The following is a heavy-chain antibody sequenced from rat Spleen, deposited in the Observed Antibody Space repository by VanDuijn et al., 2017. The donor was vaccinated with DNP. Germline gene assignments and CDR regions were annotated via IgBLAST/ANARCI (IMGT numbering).Heavy chain of an antibody. J-gene: IGHJ2*01. CDR1: GFTFSDYA. D-gene: IGHD1-10*01. Sequence: EVQLVESGGGLVQPGRSMKPSCVASGFTFSDYAMAWVRQSPKMGLEWVATIIYDGSSTFYRDSVTGRFTISRDNAKSTLYLQMNSLRSEDTATYYCTRKVTTDYWGQGVMVTVSS. CDR2: IIYDGSST. CDR3: TRKVTTDY. V-gene: IGHV5-7*01.